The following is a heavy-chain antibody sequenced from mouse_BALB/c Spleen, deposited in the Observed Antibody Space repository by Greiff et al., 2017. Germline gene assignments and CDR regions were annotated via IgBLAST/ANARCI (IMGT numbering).Heavy chain of an antibody. CDR2: IRNKANGYTT. CDR3: ARADRFAY. Sequence: DVKLVESGGGLVQPGGSLRLSCATSGFTFTDYYMSWVRQPPGKALEWLGFIRNKANGYTTEYSASVKGRFTISRDNAKNTLYLEMSSLRSEDTAMYYCARADRFAYWGQGTLVTVSA. CDR1: GFTFTDYY. J-gene: IGHJ3*01. V-gene: IGHV7-3*02.